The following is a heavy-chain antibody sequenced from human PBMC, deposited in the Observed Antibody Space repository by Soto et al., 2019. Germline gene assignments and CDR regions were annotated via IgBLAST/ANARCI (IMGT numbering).Heavy chain of an antibody. D-gene: IGHD1-1*01. J-gene: IGHJ4*02. CDR1: GGSISSGVYS. CDR2: MYYSGST. CDR3: ARLRGCYNPCSFFFDY. Sequence: SETLSLTCAVSGGSISSGVYSWSWIRQPPGKGPEWIGYMYYSGSTSYNPSLKSRVSLSVDTSKNQFSLTLSSVTAADTAVYYCARLRGCYNPCSFFFDYWGQGAVVTVSS. V-gene: IGHV4-61*08.